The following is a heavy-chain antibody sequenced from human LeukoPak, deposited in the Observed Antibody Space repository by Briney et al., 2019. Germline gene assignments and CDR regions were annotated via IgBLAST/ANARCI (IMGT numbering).Heavy chain of an antibody. CDR2: INPSGGTT. J-gene: IGHJ5*02. CDR3: ANEVYDGGSGGGWFDP. CDR1: GYTFTSYY. V-gene: IGHV1-46*01. Sequence: ASVKVSCKASGYTFTSYYMHWVRQAPGQGLEWMGIINPSGGTTSYAQKFQGRVTMTRDTSISTAYMELSRLRSDDTAVYYCANEVYDGGSGGGWFDPWGQGTLVTVSS. D-gene: IGHD5/OR15-5a*01.